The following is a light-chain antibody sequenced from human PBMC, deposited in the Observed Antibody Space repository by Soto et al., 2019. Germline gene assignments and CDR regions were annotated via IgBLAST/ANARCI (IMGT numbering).Light chain of an antibody. CDR3: TSWTTSTTMI. J-gene: IGLJ2*01. V-gene: IGLV2-14*03. CDR2: DVN. CDR1: SSDIGAYNF. Sequence: QSALTQPASVSGSPGQSITISCTGTSSDIGAYNFVSWYQQHPGKAPKLMLYDVNIRPSGVSNRFSGSKSGNTASLTISGLQAEDEADYYCTSWTTSTTMIFGGVTQLTV.